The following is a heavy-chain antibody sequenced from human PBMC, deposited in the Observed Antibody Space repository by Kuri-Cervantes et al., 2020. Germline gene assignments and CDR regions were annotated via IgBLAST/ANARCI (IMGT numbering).Heavy chain of an antibody. CDR1: GGSVSNNNW. J-gene: IGHJ4*02. CDR2: INHSGST. D-gene: IGHD3-3*01. CDR3: ASRGIWDFWSGYGDY. Sequence: GSLRLSCAVSGGSVSNNNWWTWVRQPPGKGLEWIGEINHSGSTNYNPSLKSRVTISVGTSKNQFSLKLSSVTAADTAVYYCASRGIWDFWSGYGDYWGQGTLVTVSS. V-gene: IGHV4-4*02.